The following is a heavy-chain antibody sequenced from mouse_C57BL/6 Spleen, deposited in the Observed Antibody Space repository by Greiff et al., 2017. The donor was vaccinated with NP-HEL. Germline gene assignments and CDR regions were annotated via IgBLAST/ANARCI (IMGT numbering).Heavy chain of an antibody. CDR2: IDPSDSET. Sequence: QVHVKQPGAELVRPGSSVKLSCKASGYTFTSYWMHWVKQRPIQGLEWIGNIDPSDSETHYNQKFKDKATLTVDKSSSTAYMQLSSLTSEDSAVYYCARDEDYGFDYWGQGTTLTVSS. CDR1: GYTFTSYW. D-gene: IGHD2-4*01. V-gene: IGHV1-52*01. CDR3: ARDEDYGFDY. J-gene: IGHJ2*01.